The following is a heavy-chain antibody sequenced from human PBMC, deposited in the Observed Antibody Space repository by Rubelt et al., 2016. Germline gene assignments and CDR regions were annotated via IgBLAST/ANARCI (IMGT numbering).Heavy chain of an antibody. CDR1: GFTFSSYA. Sequence: QVQLVESGGGVVQPGRSLRLSCAASGFTFSSYAMHWVRQAPGKGLEWVAVISYDGSNKYYADSVKGRFTISRDNSKNTLYLQMNSLRAEDTAVYYCARETAAGNVDYWGQGTLVTVSS. V-gene: IGHV3-30*04. J-gene: IGHJ4*02. D-gene: IGHD6-13*01. CDR2: ISYDGSNK. CDR3: ARETAAGNVDY.